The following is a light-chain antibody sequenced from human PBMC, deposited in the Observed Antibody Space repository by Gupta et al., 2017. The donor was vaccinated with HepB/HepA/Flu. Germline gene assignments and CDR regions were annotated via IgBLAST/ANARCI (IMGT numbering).Light chain of an antibody. CDR2: QHN. J-gene: IGLJ2*01. Sequence: SYALLQPPSLSVSPGQPASITCSGNNLGDMSVSWYRQKPGQSPELVIYQHNKRPAGIPERFSGSNSGNTATLTIGVTQATDEADFYCQSWDRTTAVFGGGTKLTVL. CDR3: QSWDRTTAV. V-gene: IGLV3-1*01. CDR1: NLGDMS.